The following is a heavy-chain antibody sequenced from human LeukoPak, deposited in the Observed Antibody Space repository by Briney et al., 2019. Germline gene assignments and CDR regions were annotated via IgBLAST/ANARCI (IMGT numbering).Heavy chain of an antibody. J-gene: IGHJ6*02. CDR1: GFTFSSYG. D-gene: IGHD4/OR15-4a*01. Sequence: GGSLRLSCAASGFTFSSYGMHWVRQAPGKGLEWVAVIWYDGSNKYYVDSVKGRFTISRDNSKNTLYLQMNSLRAEDTAVYYCAKDRVLNYYYGMDVWGQGTTVTVSS. CDR3: AKDRVLNYYYGMDV. V-gene: IGHV3-30*02. CDR2: IWYDGSNK.